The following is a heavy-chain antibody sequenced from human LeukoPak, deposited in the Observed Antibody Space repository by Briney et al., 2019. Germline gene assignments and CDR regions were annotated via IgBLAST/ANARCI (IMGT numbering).Heavy chain of an antibody. J-gene: IGHJ4*02. CDR3: ARGLPHYDYVWGSYRYLARFDY. D-gene: IGHD3-16*02. CDR1: GGSISSYY. V-gene: IGHV4-59*08. CDR2: IYYSGST. Sequence: SETLSLTCTVSGGSISSYYWSWIRQPPGKGLEWIGYIYYSGSTNYNPSLKSRVTISVDTSKNQFSLKLSSVTAADTAVYYCARGLPHYDYVWGSYRYLARFDYWGQGTLVTVSS.